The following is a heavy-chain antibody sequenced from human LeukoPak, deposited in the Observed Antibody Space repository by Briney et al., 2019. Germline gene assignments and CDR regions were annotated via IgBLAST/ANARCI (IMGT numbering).Heavy chain of an antibody. D-gene: IGHD3-10*01. CDR2: MYIIGRS. J-gene: IGHJ5*02. CDR1: GDSISSYY. Sequence: SETLSLTCTVSGDSISSYYWSWIRQPAGKGLEWIGRMYIIGRSDYNPSLRSRVTMSVDTSKNQLSLKLRSVTAADTAVYYCARTMIRGVENWFDPWGQGTLVTVSS. V-gene: IGHV4-4*07. CDR3: ARTMIRGVENWFDP.